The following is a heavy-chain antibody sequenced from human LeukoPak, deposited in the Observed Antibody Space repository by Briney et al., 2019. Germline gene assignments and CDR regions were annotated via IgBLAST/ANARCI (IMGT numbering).Heavy chain of an antibody. CDR2: IGTAGDT. CDR1: GFTFSSYD. J-gene: IGHJ5*02. CDR3: AKDQDIVVVPAENWFDP. Sequence: GGSLRLSCAASGFTFSSYDMHWVRHATGKGLEWVSAIGTAGDTYYADSVKGRFTISRDNSKNTLYLQMNSLRAEDTAVYYCAKDQDIVVVPAENWFDPWGQGTLVTVSS. V-gene: IGHV3-13*01. D-gene: IGHD2-2*01.